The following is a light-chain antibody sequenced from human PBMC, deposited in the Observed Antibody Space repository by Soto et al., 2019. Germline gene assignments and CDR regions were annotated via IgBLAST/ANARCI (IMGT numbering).Light chain of an antibody. J-gene: IGKJ2*01. CDR3: QLYGDSPMYT. Sequence: EIVLTQSPGTLSLSPGDRATLSCRAGQSVDSSYLVWYQQKPGRAPRLLIYGAYNRATGSPDRFSGSGSGTDFTLTISRLEPEDFAVYYCQLYGDSPMYTFGQGTKWIS. CDR2: GAY. CDR1: QSVDSSY. V-gene: IGKV3-20*01.